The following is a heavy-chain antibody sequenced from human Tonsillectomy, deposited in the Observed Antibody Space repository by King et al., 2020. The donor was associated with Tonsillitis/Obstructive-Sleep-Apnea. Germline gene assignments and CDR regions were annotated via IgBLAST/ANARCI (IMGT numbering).Heavy chain of an antibody. V-gene: IGHV4-31*03. CDR2: IYYSGST. D-gene: IGHD2-21*01. Sequence: VQLQESGPGLVKPSQTLSLTCSVSGGSISSGGYYWTWVRQHPGKGLEWIGYIYYSGSTNYNPSIQSRVTMSVDSPKNQFSLKLTALTAADTAVYYCARSLVLWSGTAYYYYGMAVWGQGTTVIVSS. CDR1: GGSISSGGYY. J-gene: IGHJ6*02. CDR3: ARSLVLWSGTAYYYYGMAV.